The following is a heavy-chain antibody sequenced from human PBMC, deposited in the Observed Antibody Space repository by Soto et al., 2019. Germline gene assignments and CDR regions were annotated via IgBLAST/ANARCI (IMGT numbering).Heavy chain of an antibody. CDR2: INHSGST. D-gene: IGHD5-12*01. CDR1: GGSFSGYY. J-gene: IGHJ6*02. CDR3: ARNGYVYGMDV. Sequence: SSETLSLTCAVYGGSFSGYYWSWIRQPPGKGLEWIGEINHSGSTNYNPSLKSRVTISVDTSKNQFSLKLSSVTAADTAVYYCARNGYVYGMDVWGQGTTVTVSS. V-gene: IGHV4-34*01.